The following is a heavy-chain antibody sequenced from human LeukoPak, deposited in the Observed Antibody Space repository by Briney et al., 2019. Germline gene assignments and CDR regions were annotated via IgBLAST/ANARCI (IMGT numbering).Heavy chain of an antibody. CDR1: GGSISSGDYY. Sequence: SETLSLTCTVSGGSISSGDYYWSWIRQPPGKGLEWIGYIYYSGSTYYNPSLKSRVTISEDTSKNQFSLKLSSVTAADTAVYYCASSIAAAGTSFDYWGQGTLVTVSS. J-gene: IGHJ4*02. D-gene: IGHD6-13*01. V-gene: IGHV4-30-4*01. CDR3: ASSIAAAGTSFDY. CDR2: IYYSGST.